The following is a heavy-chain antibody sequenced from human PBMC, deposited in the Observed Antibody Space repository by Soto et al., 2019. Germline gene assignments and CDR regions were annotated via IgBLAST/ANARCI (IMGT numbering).Heavy chain of an antibody. Sequence: QVQLVESGGGVVQPGRSLRLSCAASGFTFSSYAMYWVRQARGKGLEWVAVISYDGNNKYYADSVKGRFTISRDNSKNTLYLQMNSLRAEDTAVYYCARAECDGGSCYTLVGLRYGMDVWGQGTTVTVSS. J-gene: IGHJ6*02. V-gene: IGHV3-30-3*01. CDR1: GFTFSSYA. CDR3: ARAECDGGSCYTLVGLRYGMDV. D-gene: IGHD2-15*01. CDR2: ISYDGNNK.